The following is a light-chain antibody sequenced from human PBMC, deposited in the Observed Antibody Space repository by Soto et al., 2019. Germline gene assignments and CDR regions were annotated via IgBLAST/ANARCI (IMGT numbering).Light chain of an antibody. J-gene: IGLJ3*02. Sequence: QSALTQPPSASGSPGQSVTISCTGTSSDVGGYNYVSWYQQYPGRAPKLMIYEVTKRPSGVPDRFSGSNSGNTASLTVSGLQAEDEADYYCSSYAASNNFDVVFGGGTKLTVL. CDR3: SSYAASNNFDVV. CDR2: EVT. CDR1: SSDVGGYNY. V-gene: IGLV2-8*01.